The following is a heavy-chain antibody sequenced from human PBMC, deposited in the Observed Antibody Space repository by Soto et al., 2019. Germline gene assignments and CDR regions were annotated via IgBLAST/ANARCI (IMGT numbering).Heavy chain of an antibody. CDR2: ISAYNGNT. CDR1: GYTFTSYG. CDR3: ARDVEDIVVVPAAMSYYYYGMDV. V-gene: IGHV1-18*01. J-gene: IGHJ6*02. D-gene: IGHD2-2*01. Sequence: QVQLVQSGAEVKKPGASVKVSCKASGYTFTSYGISWVRQAPGQGLEWMGWISAYNGNTNYAQKLQGRDTRTTDTSTSTAYMELRSLRSDDTAVYYCARDVEDIVVVPAAMSYYYYGMDVWGQGTTVTVSS.